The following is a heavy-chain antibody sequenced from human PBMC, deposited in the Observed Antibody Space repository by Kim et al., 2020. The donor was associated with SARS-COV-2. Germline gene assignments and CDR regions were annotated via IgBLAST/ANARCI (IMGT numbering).Heavy chain of an antibody. CDR3: ARGPTSYNCYFDF. D-gene: IGHD1-20*01. CDR2: IYSSGNT. Sequence: SETLSLTCTVSGASITNGFYYWNWIRQPAGKGLEWIGRIYSSGNTNYNPSLKSRVTISVDTSNNQFSLHLDSVTAADTAVYYCARGPTSYNCYFDFWGQG. V-gene: IGHV4-61*02. CDR1: GASITNGFYY. J-gene: IGHJ4*03.